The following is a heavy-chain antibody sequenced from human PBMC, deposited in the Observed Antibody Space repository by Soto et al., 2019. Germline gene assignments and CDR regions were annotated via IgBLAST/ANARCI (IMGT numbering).Heavy chain of an antibody. D-gene: IGHD4-4*01. CDR1: GGTFSSYT. CDR3: ARAAACSNFKGWFDP. V-gene: IGHV1-69*02. CDR2: IIPILGIA. Sequence: QVQLVQSGAEVKKPGSSVKVSCKASGGTFSSYTISWVRQAPGQGLEWMGRIIPILGIANYAQKFQGRVTITADKSTSTAYMELSSLRSEDTAVYYCARAAACSNFKGWFDPWGQGTLVTVSS. J-gene: IGHJ5*02.